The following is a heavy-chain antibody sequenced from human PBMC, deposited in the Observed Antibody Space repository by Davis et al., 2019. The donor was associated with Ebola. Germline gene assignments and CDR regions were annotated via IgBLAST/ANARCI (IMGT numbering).Heavy chain of an antibody. J-gene: IGHJ6*02. V-gene: IGHV4-59*08. CDR2: IYYSGST. CDR1: GGSISSYY. CDR3: ARLRPEHVNGMDV. D-gene: IGHD1-14*01. Sequence: MPSETLSLTCTVSGGSISSYYWSWIRQPPGKGLEWIGYIYYSGSTNYNPSLKSRVTISVDTSKNQFSLRLSSVTAAATAVYSCARLRPEHVNGMDVWGQGTTVIVSS.